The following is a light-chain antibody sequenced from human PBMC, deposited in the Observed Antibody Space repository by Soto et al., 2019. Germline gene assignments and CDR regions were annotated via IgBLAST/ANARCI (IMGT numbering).Light chain of an antibody. J-gene: IGKJ1*01. CDR1: QDIRND. V-gene: IGKV1-6*01. CDR3: LQDYTFPWT. Sequence: AIQMTQSPSSLSASVGDRVTITCRASQDIRNDLGWYQQKPGRAPKFLIYAASSLQSEVPSRFSGSGSGTDFTLTITSLQPEDFATYYCLQDYTFPWTFGQGTKVEIK. CDR2: AAS.